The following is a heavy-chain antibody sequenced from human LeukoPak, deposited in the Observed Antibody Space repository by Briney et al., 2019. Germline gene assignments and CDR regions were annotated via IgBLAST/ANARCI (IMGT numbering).Heavy chain of an antibody. V-gene: IGHV3-9*01. Sequence: GGSLRLSCAASGFTFDDYDMHWVRQAPGKGLEWVSGIRWNSDIMGYAGSVKGRFTISRDNAKNSLYLQMNSLRGEDTALYYCTKADCRGDCRTSDFWGQGTLVTVSS. CDR1: GFTFDDYD. CDR3: TKADCRGDCRTSDF. J-gene: IGHJ4*02. CDR2: IRWNSDIM. D-gene: IGHD2-21*02.